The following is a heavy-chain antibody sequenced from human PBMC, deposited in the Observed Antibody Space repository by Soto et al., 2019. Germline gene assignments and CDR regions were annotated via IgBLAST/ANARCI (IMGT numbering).Heavy chain of an antibody. CDR3: ARATRGGYKEGFDY. CDR2: ISTNSDYK. J-gene: IGHJ4*02. V-gene: IGHV3-21*01. D-gene: IGHD5-12*01. Sequence: EVQLVESGGGLVKPGESLRLSCAESGFTFSGYSMNWVRQAPGKGLEWVSSISTNSDYKYYADSVKGRFTISRDNAKNSLFLQMTGLRVEDAAVYYCARATRGGYKEGFDYWGQGTLVTVSS. CDR1: GFTFSGYS.